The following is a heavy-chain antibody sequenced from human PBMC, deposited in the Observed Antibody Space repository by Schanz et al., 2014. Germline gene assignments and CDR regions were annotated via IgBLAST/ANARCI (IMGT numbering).Heavy chain of an antibody. V-gene: IGHV1-69*04. J-gene: IGHJ4*02. CDR3: VRELSGGTFDY. Sequence: QVQLVQSGAEVKKPGSSVKVSCKASGGTFSSYAISWVRQAPGQGLEWMGRIIPTLGVANYAQNFQGRVTMTRDTSSTTAYMELNSLRSDDTAVYYCVRELSGGTFDYWGQGALVTVSS. CDR1: GGTFSSYA. CDR2: IIPTLGVA. D-gene: IGHD1-1*01.